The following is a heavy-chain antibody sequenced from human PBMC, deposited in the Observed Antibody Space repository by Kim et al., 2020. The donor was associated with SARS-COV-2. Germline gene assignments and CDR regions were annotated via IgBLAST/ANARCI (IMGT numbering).Heavy chain of an antibody. J-gene: IGHJ3*02. D-gene: IGHD5-12*01. V-gene: IGHV4-4*07. CDR3: VRERQGYNWWRALDI. Sequence: NPSLKSRVTMSVDTSKNQFSLKLTSVTAADTAIYYCVRERQGYNWWRALDICGHGANVTVSS.